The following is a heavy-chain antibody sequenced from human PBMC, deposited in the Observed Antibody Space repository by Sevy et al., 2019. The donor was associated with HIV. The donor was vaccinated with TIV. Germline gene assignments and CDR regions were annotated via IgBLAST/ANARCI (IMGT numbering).Heavy chain of an antibody. CDR2: IYTGGST. D-gene: IGHD1-1*01. Sequence: GGSLRLSCAASGFTVSSNYMSWVRQAPGKGLEWVSVIYTGGSTSYADSVKGRFTISRDTSKNTLYLQMNSLRAEDTAVYYCARAMATATGDDSFVIWGQGTMVTVSS. J-gene: IGHJ3*02. V-gene: IGHV3-53*01. CDR3: ARAMATATGDDSFVI. CDR1: GFTVSSNY.